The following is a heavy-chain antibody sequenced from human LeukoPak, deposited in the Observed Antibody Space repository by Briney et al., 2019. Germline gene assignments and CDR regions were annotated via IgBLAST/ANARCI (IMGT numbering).Heavy chain of an antibody. Sequence: PGGSLRLSCAASGLTFDDYAMHWVRQAPGKGLEWVSGISWNSGSIGYADSVKGRFTISRDNAKNSLYLQMNSLRAEDTAVYYCARVTSNYVAVNWYFDLWGRGTLVTVSS. J-gene: IGHJ2*01. CDR2: ISWNSGSI. CDR3: ARVTSNYVAVNWYFDL. CDR1: GLTFDDYA. V-gene: IGHV3-9*01. D-gene: IGHD4-11*01.